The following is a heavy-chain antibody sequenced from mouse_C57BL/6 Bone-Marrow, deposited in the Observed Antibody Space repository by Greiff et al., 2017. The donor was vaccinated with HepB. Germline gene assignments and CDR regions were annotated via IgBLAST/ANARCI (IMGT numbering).Heavy chain of an antibody. Sequence: QVQLQQSGAELARPGASVKLSCKASGYTFTSYGISWVKQRTGQGLEWIGEIYPRSGNTYYNEKFKGKATLTADKSSSTAYMELRSLTSEDSAVYFCARLITTVVAPTFYFDYWGQGTTLTVSS. J-gene: IGHJ2*01. CDR2: IYPRSGNT. D-gene: IGHD1-1*01. CDR3: ARLITTVVAPTFYFDY. CDR1: GYTFTSYG. V-gene: IGHV1-81*01.